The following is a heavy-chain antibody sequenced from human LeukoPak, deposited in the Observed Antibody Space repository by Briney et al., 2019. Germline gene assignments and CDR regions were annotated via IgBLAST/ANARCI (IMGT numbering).Heavy chain of an antibody. Sequence: SETLSLTCAVYGGPFSGYYWSWIRQPPGKGLEWIGEINYSGSTNYNPSLKSRVTISVDTSKNQFSLKLSSVTAADTAVYYCARVPVVVPAAMEALDIWGQGTMVTVYS. J-gene: IGHJ3*02. CDR2: INYSGST. V-gene: IGHV4-34*01. CDR3: ARVPVVVPAAMEALDI. CDR1: GGPFSGYY. D-gene: IGHD2-2*01.